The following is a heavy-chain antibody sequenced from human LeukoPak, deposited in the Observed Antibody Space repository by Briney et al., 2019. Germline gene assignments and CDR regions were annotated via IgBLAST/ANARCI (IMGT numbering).Heavy chain of an antibody. CDR3: AKYRYDFWSGYLNY. D-gene: IGHD3-3*01. J-gene: IGHJ4*02. CDR2: ISGSGGST. Sequence: GGSLRLSCAASGFTFSRYAMSWVRQAPGKGLEWVTAISGSGGSTYYADSVKGRFTISRDNSKNTLYLQMNSLRAEDTAVYYCAKYRYDFWSGYLNYWGQGTLVTASS. V-gene: IGHV3-23*01. CDR1: GFTFSRYA.